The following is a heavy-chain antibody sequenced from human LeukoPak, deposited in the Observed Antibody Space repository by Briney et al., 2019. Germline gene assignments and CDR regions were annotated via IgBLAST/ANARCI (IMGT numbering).Heavy chain of an antibody. CDR1: GYTFTSYD. CDR2: MNPNSGNT. D-gene: IGHD3-9*01. CDR3: ARDAEYYDILTGYYTNYYYMDV. J-gene: IGHJ6*03. V-gene: IGHV1-8*01. Sequence: ASVKVSCKASGYTFTSYDINWVRQATGQGLEWMGWMNPNSGNTGYAQKFQGRVTMTRDTSISTAYMELSRLRSDDTAVYYCARDAEYYDILTGYYTNYYYMDVWGKGTTVTISS.